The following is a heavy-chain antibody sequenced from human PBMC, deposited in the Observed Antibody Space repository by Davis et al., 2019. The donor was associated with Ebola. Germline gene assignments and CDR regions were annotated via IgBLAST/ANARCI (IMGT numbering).Heavy chain of an antibody. V-gene: IGHV5-51*01. D-gene: IGHD6-19*01. CDR1: GYSFTSYW. CDR2: IYPGDSDT. Sequence: GESLKISCKGSGYSFTSYWIGWVRQMPGKGLEWMGIIYPGDSDTRYSPSFQGQVTISADTSISTAYLQWSSLKASDTAMYYCARDGSGWHLRSHFFPNYYYYYGMDVWGQGTTVTVSS. CDR3: ARDGSGWHLRSHFFPNYYYYYGMDV. J-gene: IGHJ6*02.